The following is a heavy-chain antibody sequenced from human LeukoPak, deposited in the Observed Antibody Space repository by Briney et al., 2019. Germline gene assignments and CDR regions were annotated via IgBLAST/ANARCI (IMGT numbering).Heavy chain of an antibody. CDR1: GFTFSSFA. V-gene: IGHV3-30*02. CDR2: IRYDGSHQ. D-gene: IGHD2-15*01. J-gene: IGHJ5*02. Sequence: GGSLRLSCAASGFTFSSFAMHWVRQSSGKGLEGVAFIRYDGSHQYYADSVKGRVTISRDNSKNTLYLQMNSLRPEDTAVYYCAKDSVGGQNWFDPWGQGTLVTVSS. CDR3: AKDSVGGQNWFDP.